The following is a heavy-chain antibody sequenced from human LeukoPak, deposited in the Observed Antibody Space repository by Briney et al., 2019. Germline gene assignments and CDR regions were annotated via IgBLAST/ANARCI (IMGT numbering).Heavy chain of an antibody. CDR1: GFTFSDYY. CDR3: AKVLEQLVPDY. Sequence: PGGSLRLSCAASGFTFSDYYMSWIRQAPGKGLEWVSYISSSSSYIYYADSVKGRFTISRDNAKNSLYLQMNSLRAEDTAVYYCAKVLEQLVPDYWGQGTLVTVSS. CDR2: ISSSSSYI. V-gene: IGHV3-11*06. D-gene: IGHD6-6*01. J-gene: IGHJ4*02.